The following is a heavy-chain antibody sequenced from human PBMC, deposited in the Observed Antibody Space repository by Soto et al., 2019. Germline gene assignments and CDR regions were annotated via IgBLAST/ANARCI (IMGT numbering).Heavy chain of an antibody. CDR3: ARRGVVPAAIWFDP. CDR2: INHSGST. CDR1: GGSFSGYY. V-gene: IGHV4-34*01. D-gene: IGHD2-2*02. J-gene: IGHJ5*02. Sequence: PSETLSLTCAVYGGSFSGYYWSWIRQPPGKGLEWIGEINHSGSTNYNPSLKSRVTISVDTSKNQFSLKLSSVTAADTAVYYCARRGVVPAAIWFDPWGQGTLVTVSS.